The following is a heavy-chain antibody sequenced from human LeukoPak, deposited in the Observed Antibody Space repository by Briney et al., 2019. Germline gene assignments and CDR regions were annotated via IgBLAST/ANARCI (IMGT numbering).Heavy chain of an antibody. J-gene: IGHJ5*02. CDR3: ARDLNWNDRKGWFDP. Sequence: SQTLSLTCTVSGGSISSGGYYWSWIRQHPGKGLEWIGYIYYSGSTNYNPSLKSRVTISVDTSKNQFSLKLSSVTAADTAVYYCARDLNWNDRKGWFDPWGQGTLVTVSS. CDR1: GGSISSGGYY. D-gene: IGHD1-1*01. CDR2: IYYSGST. V-gene: IGHV4-61*08.